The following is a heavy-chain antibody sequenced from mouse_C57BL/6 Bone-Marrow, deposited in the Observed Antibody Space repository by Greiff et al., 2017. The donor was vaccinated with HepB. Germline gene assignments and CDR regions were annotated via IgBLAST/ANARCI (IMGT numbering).Heavy chain of an antibody. CDR3: AREGDYYGSSWFAY. V-gene: IGHV5-16*01. CDR2: INYDGSST. Sequence: EVKLMESEGGLVQPGSSMKLSCTASGFTFSDYYMAWVRQVPEKGLEWVANINYDGSSTYYLDSLKSRFIISRDNAKNILYLQMSSLKSEDTATYYCAREGDYYGSSWFAYWGQGTLVTVSA. CDR1: GFTFSDYY. J-gene: IGHJ3*01. D-gene: IGHD1-1*01.